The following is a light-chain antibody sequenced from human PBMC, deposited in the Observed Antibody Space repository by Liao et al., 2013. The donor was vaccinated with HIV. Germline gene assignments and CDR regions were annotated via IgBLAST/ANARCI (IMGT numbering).Light chain of an antibody. J-gene: IGLJ2*01. Sequence: SSELTQSPSVSVSPGQTASITCSGDYLGDKYASWYQHKPGQAPMLVIYQDNKRPSGIPERFSGSNSGNTATLTISGTQAIDEADYYCQAWDSSSHVVFGGGTRLTVL. CDR2: QDN. CDR3: QAWDSSSHVV. V-gene: IGLV3-1*01. CDR1: YLGDKY.